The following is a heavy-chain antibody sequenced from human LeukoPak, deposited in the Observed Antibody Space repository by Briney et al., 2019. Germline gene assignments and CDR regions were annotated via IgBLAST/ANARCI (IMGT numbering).Heavy chain of an antibody. CDR3: ARNMVRISYYYMDV. J-gene: IGHJ6*03. CDR2: IYHSGST. Sequence: PSETLSLTCTVSGYSISSGYYWGWIRQPPGKGLEWIGSIYHSGSTYYNPSLKSRVTMSVDTSKNQFSLNLSSVTAADTAVYFCARNMVRISYYYMDVWGKGTTVTVSS. CDR1: GYSISSGYY. D-gene: IGHD3-10*01. V-gene: IGHV4-38-2*02.